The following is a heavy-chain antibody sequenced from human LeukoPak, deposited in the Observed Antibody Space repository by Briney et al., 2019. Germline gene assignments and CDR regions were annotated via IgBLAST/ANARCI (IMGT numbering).Heavy chain of an antibody. CDR3: ARSVGYRYGYEAGFDY. J-gene: IGHJ4*02. CDR1: GFSATTYV. Sequence: GGSLRLSCAASGFSATTYVMDWIRQAPGKGLEWVSSISSSSSYIYYADSVKGRFTISRDNAKNSLYLQMNSLRAEDTAVYYCARSVGYRYGYEAGFDYWCQGTLVTVSS. D-gene: IGHD5-18*01. CDR2: ISSSSSYI. V-gene: IGHV3-21*01.